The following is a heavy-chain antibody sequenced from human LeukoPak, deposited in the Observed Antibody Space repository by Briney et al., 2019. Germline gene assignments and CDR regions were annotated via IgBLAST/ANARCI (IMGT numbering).Heavy chain of an antibody. CDR1: GYTFTSND. V-gene: IGHV1-8*01. D-gene: IGHD5-12*01. Sequence: ASVKVSCKASGYTFTSNDINWVRQAPGQGLEWLGWMNPNSGNAGCAQKFQGRVSMTRNTSITTAYMELSSLRSEDTAVYYCARGPWLRGVYWGQGTLVTVSS. J-gene: IGHJ4*02. CDR2: MNPNSGNA. CDR3: ARGPWLRGVY.